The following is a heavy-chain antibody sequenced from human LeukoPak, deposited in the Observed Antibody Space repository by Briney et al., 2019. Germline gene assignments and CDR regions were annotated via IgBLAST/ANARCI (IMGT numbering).Heavy chain of an antibody. Sequence: SETLSLTCAVYGGSFSGYYWSWIRQPPGKGLEWIGEINHSGSTNYNPSLKSRVTISVDTSKNQFSLKLSSVTAADTAVYYCARADTVVATFDYWGQGTLVTVSS. CDR1: GGSFSGYY. D-gene: IGHD4-23*01. CDR3: ARADTVVATFDY. CDR2: INHSGST. J-gene: IGHJ4*02. V-gene: IGHV4-34*01.